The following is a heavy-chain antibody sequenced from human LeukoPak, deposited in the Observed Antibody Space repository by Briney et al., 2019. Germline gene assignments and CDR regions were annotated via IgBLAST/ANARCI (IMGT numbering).Heavy chain of an antibody. CDR1: GFTFSAYW. Sequence: GGSLRLSCAASGFTFSAYWMSWVRQAPGMGLEWVANIRPDGSDKYYVDSVKGRFTISRDNAKNSLYLQMNSLRAEDTAVYYCARDGGNAMPFDYWGQGTLVTVSS. CDR2: IRPDGSDK. D-gene: IGHD2-2*01. J-gene: IGHJ4*02. CDR3: ARDGGNAMPFDY. V-gene: IGHV3-7*01.